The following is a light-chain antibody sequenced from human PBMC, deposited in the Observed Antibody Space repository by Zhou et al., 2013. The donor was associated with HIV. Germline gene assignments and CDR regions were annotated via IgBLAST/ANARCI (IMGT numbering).Light chain of an antibody. V-gene: IGKV1-5*03. Sequence: DIQMTQSPSTLSASVGDRVTITCRASQSINSWLAWYQQKPGKAPKLLIYKASSLESGVPSRFSGSGSGTEFTLTISSLQPDDFATYYCQQYNSLSTFGQGTKV. CDR2: KAS. J-gene: IGKJ1*01. CDR1: QSINSW. CDR3: QQYNSLST.